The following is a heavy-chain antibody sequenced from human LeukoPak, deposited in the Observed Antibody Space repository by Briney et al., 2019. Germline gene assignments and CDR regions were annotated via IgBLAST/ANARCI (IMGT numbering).Heavy chain of an antibody. CDR3: TTRKVYCSGGSCYHFGLD. Sequence: GGSLRLSCAASGFTFGNAWMSWVRQAPGEGLEWVGRIKSKTDGGTTDYAAPVKGRFTISRDDSKNTLYLQMNSLKTEDTAVYYCTTRKVYCSGGSCYHFGLDWGQGTLVTVSS. J-gene: IGHJ4*02. D-gene: IGHD2-15*01. V-gene: IGHV3-15*01. CDR1: GFTFGNAW. CDR2: IKSKTDGGTT.